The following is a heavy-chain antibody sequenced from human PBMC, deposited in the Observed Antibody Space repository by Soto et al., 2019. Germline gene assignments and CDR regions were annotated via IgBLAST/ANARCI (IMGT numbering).Heavy chain of an antibody. Sequence: GASVKVSCKASGGTFSSYAISWVRQAPGQGLEWMGGIIPIFGTANYAQKFQGRVTITADESTSTAYMELSSLRSEDTAVYYCARDRDPRAIAAAGPQYYYYYGMDVWGQGTTVTVSS. CDR3: ARDRDPRAIAAAGPQYYYYYGMDV. CDR2: IIPIFGTA. V-gene: IGHV1-69*13. D-gene: IGHD6-13*01. CDR1: GGTFSSYA. J-gene: IGHJ6*02.